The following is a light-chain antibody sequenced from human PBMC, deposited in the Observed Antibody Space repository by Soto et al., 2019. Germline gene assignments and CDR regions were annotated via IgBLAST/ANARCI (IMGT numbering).Light chain of an antibody. CDR3: QQYNSYSWT. J-gene: IGKJ1*01. Sequence: DIQMTQSPSTLSASVGDRVTITCRASQSISSWLAWYQQKPGKAPKLLIYDASSLESGVPSRFSGSGSGTEFTLTISSLQPDDFAXYYCQQYNSYSWTFGQGTKVDIK. CDR2: DAS. V-gene: IGKV1-5*01. CDR1: QSISSW.